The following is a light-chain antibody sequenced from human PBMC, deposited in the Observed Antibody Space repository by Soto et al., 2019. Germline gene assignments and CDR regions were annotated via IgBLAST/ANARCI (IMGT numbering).Light chain of an antibody. CDR1: QSVSSSY. Sequence: EIVLTQSPGTLSLSPGERATLSCRASQSVSSSYLAWYQQKPGQAPRLLIYGASSRATGIPDRFSGSGSGTEFTLTISSLQSEDFAVYYCQQYGSSPLITFGQGTRLEI. CDR2: GAS. CDR3: QQYGSSPLIT. J-gene: IGKJ5*01. V-gene: IGKV3-20*01.